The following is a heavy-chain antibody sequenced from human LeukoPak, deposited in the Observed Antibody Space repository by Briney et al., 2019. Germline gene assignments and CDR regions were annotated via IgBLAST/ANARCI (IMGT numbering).Heavy chain of an antibody. J-gene: IGHJ5*02. CDR2: IYPGDSDT. D-gene: IGHD2-2*01. CDR3: ARAPDIVVVPTWFDP. Sequence: GESLKIPCKGSGYSFTSYWIGWVRQMPGKSLEWMGIIYPGDSDTRYSPSFQGQVTISADKSISTAYLQWSSLKASDTAMYYCARAPDIVVVPTWFDPWGQGTLVTVSS. V-gene: IGHV5-51*01. CDR1: GYSFTSYW.